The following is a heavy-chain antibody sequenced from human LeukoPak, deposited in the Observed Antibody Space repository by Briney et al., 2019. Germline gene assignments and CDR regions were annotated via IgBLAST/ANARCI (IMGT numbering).Heavy chain of an antibody. V-gene: IGHV3-21*01. CDR1: GFSFSSYS. CDR3: ARVIAAAGTLDY. Sequence: GGSLRPSCAASGFSFSSYSMNWVRQPPGKGLGWVSSISSSSSYIYYADSVKGRFTISRDNAKNSLYLQMNSLRAEDTAVYYCARVIAAAGTLDYWGQGTLVTVSS. D-gene: IGHD6-13*01. J-gene: IGHJ4*02. CDR2: ISSSSSYI.